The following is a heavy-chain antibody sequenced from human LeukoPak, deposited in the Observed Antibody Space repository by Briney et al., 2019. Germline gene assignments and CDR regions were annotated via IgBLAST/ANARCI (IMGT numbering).Heavy chain of an antibody. CDR1: GFTFSSYW. CDR2: INSVGSIT. CDR3: ATRADHWYFDL. V-gene: IGHV3-74*01. J-gene: IGHJ2*01. Sequence: GGSLRLSCAASGFTFSSYWMNWVRQVPGKGPVWVSRINSVGSITTYADSVKGRFTISYDNANNTLYLQMNSLRAEDTAVYYCATRADHWYFDLWGRGTLVTVSS. D-gene: IGHD3-10*01.